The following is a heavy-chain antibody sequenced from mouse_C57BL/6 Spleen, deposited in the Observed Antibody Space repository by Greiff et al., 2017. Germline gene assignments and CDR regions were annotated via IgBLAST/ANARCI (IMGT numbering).Heavy chain of an antibody. CDR2: IDPSDSYT. Sequence: QVHVKQPGAELVKPGASVKLSCKASGYTFTSYWMQWVKQRPGQGLEWIGEIDPSDSYTNYNQKFKGKATLTVDTSSSTAYMQLSSLTSEDSAVYYCARYGSSGYPFAYWGQGTLVTVSA. J-gene: IGHJ3*01. D-gene: IGHD3-2*02. CDR3: ARYGSSGYPFAY. CDR1: GYTFTSYW. V-gene: IGHV1-50*01.